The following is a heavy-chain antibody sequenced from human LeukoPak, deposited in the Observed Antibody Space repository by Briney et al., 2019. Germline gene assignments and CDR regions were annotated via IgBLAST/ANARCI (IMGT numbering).Heavy chain of an antibody. CDR3: AGGNDYGDAFDI. V-gene: IGHV4-59*08. CDR2: IYYSGST. CDR1: GGSISSYY. J-gene: IGHJ3*02. Sequence: SETLSLTCTVSGGSISSYYWSWIRQPPGKGLEWIGYIYYSGSTNYNPSLKSRVTISVDTSKNQFSLKLSSVTAADTAVYYCAGGNDYGDAFDIWGQGTMVTVSS. D-gene: IGHD4-17*01.